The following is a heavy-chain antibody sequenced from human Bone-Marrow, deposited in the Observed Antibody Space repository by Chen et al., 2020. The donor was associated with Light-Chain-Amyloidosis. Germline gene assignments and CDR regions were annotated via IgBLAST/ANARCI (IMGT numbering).Heavy chain of an antibody. D-gene: IGHD5-12*01. V-gene: IGHV3-53*01. CDR1: GFTVSSNY. J-gene: IGHJ4*02. Sequence: EVQLVESGGGLIQPGGSLRLSCAASGFTVSSNYMSWVRQAPGKGLEWVSVIYSGGSTYYADAVKGLFTISRDNSKNTLYLQMNSLRAEDTAVYYCARNGLGTYSGYPEDYWGQGTLVTVSS. CDR2: IYSGGST. CDR3: ARNGLGTYSGYPEDY.